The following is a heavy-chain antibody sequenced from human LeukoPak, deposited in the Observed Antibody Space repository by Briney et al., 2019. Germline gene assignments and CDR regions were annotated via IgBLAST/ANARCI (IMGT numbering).Heavy chain of an antibody. CDR3: ATSSWYRLAY. V-gene: IGHV3-72*01. CDR1: GFTFSDSF. J-gene: IGHJ4*02. Sequence: PGGSLRLSCAASGFTFSDSFMSWVRQAPGKGLGWVGRSRNKADSYTAEYAASVKGRFTIARDESKNSLYLQISILETEDAAVYYCATSSWYRLAYWGQGSLVTVSS. CDR2: SRNKADSYTA. D-gene: IGHD6-13*01.